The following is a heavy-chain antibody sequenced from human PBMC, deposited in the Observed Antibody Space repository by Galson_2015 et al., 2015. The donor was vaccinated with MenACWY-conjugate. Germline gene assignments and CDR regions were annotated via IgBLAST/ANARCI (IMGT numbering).Heavy chain of an antibody. CDR3: ARENTHNYAYAIDY. J-gene: IGHJ4*02. Sequence: SMRLSCAASGLTFGNYWMTWVRQAPGKGLEWVAIIKGDGSEIWYADSVKGRFTISRDNARYSLYLQMNALRAEDTAVYYCARENTHNYAYAIDYWGQGILVSVSS. D-gene: IGHD3-16*01. CDR1: GLTFGNYW. V-gene: IGHV3-7*03. CDR2: IKGDGSEI.